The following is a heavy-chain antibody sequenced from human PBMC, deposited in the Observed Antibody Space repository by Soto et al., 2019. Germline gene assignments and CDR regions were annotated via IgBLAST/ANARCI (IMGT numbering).Heavy chain of an antibody. V-gene: IGHV3-66*01. CDR1: GFTVSSNY. J-gene: IGHJ4*02. CDR3: AREPYGDYGYY. D-gene: IGHD4-17*01. Sequence: EVQLVESGGGLVQPGGSLRLSCAASGFTVSSNYMSWVRQAPGKGLEWVSVIYSGGSTYYADSVKGRFTISRDNSKNTLYLQMNSLRAEDTDVYYCAREPYGDYGYYWGQGTLVTVSS. CDR2: IYSGGST.